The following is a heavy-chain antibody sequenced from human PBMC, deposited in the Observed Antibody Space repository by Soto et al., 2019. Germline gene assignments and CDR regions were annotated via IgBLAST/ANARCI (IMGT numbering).Heavy chain of an antibody. CDR2: IRHSGTST. Sequence: GSLRLSCAASGFTFSSYALPWVRQAPGNGLEWVAEIRHSGTSTYYAPSVKGRFLISSDSSKNTLYLRMYSLSAEDTAMSYFAKAVSAIFTLGDFKYRGQEGLVTISS. D-gene: IGHD2-15*01. CDR3: AKAVSAIFTLGDFKY. V-gene: IGHV3-23*01. CDR1: GFTFSSYA. J-gene: IGHJ4*02.